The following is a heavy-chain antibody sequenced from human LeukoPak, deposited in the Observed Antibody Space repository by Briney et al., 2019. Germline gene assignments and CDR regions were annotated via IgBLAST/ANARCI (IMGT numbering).Heavy chain of an antibody. CDR3: ARAAAHYDILTGYSYCFDY. CDR2: IKQDGSEK. J-gene: IGHJ4*02. CDR1: GFTFSSYW. D-gene: IGHD3-9*01. Sequence: PGGSLRLSCAASGFTFSSYWMSWVRQAPGKGLEWVANIKQDGSEKYYVDSVKGRFTISRDNAKNSLYLQMNSLRAEDTAVYYCARAAAHYDILTGYSYCFDYWGQGTLVTVSS. V-gene: IGHV3-7*01.